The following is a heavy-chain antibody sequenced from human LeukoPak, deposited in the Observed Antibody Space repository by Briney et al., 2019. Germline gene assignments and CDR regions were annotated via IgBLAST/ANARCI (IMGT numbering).Heavy chain of an antibody. Sequence: SETLSLTCSVSGGSISNYYWSWIRQPAGRGLEWIGRIYISGSTNHNPSLKSRDTMSVDTSKNQFSLKLSSVTAADTAVYYCARAISSGWFKNAFEIWGQGTMVTVSS. CDR2: IYISGST. CDR1: GGSISNYY. D-gene: IGHD6-19*01. J-gene: IGHJ3*02. V-gene: IGHV4-4*07. CDR3: ARAISSGWFKNAFEI.